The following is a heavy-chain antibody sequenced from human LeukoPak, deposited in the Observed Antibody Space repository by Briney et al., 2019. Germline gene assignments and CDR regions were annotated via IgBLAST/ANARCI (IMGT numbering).Heavy chain of an antibody. Sequence: SETLSLTCTVSGGSISSGSYYWSWIRQPAGKGLEWIGRIYTSGSTNYNPSLKSRVTISVDTSKNQFSLKLSSVTAADTAVYYCARVRLAVAGTAYYYYMDVWGKGTTVTISS. J-gene: IGHJ6*03. CDR1: GGSISSGSYY. V-gene: IGHV4-61*02. CDR3: ARVRLAVAGTAYYYYMDV. D-gene: IGHD6-19*01. CDR2: IYTSGST.